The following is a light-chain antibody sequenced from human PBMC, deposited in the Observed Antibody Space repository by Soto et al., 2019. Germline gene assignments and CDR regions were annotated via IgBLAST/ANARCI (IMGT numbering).Light chain of an antibody. CDR1: QSISSW. CDR3: QEYNSYSGLT. Sequence: DIQMTQSPSTLSASVGDRVTITCRGSQSISSWLAWYQQIPGKPPKLLIYSASNLESGVPSKFSGRGSGTEFTLTISSLQPDDFATYYCQEYNSYSGLTFGGGTKVEIK. V-gene: IGKV1-5*03. CDR2: SAS. J-gene: IGKJ4*01.